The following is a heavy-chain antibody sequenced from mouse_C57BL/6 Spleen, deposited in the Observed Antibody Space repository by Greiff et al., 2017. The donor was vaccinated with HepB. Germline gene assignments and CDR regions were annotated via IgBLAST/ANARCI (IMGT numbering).Heavy chain of an antibody. CDR2: IDPETGGT. CDR1: GYTFTDYE. V-gene: IGHV1-15*01. Sequence: QVQLQQSGAELVRPGASVTLSCKASGYTFTDYEMHWVKQTPVHGLEWIGAIDPETGGTAYNQKFKGKAILTADKSSSTAYMELRSLTSEDSAVYYCTRSPVVASYYFDYWGQGTTLTVSS. D-gene: IGHD1-1*01. J-gene: IGHJ2*01. CDR3: TRSPVVASYYFDY.